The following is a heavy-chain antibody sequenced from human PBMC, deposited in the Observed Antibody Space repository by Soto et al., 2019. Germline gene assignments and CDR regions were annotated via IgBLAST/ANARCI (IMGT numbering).Heavy chain of an antibody. CDR1: GFTFSSYA. D-gene: IGHD6-13*01. CDR3: AGAAPRTAAAGPLSY. J-gene: IGHJ4*02. Sequence: QVQLVESGGGVVQPGRSLRLSCAASGFTFSSYAMHWVRQAPGKGLEWVAVISYDGSNKYYADSVKGRFTISRDNSTNTLYLEMNSLSAEDTAVYYCAGAAPRTAAAGPLSYWGQGTQVTVSS. V-gene: IGHV3-30-3*01. CDR2: ISYDGSNK.